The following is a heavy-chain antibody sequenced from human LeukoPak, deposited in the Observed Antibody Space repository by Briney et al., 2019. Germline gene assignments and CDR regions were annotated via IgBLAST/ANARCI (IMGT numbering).Heavy chain of an antibody. D-gene: IGHD3-3*01. CDR2: IIPIFGTA. V-gene: IGHV1-69*01. Sequence: GASVKVSCKASGGTFSSYAISWVRQAPGQGLEWMGGIIPIFGTANYAQKFQGRVTITADESTSTAYMELSSLRSEDTAVYYCASPTIFGVVIENDYWGQGTLVTVSS. CDR1: GGTFSSYA. CDR3: ASPTIFGVVIENDY. J-gene: IGHJ4*02.